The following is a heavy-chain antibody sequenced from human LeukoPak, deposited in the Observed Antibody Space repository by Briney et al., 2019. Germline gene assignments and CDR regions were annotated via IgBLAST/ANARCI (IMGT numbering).Heavy chain of an antibody. J-gene: IGHJ4*02. V-gene: IGHV3-21*01. D-gene: IGHD2-2*03. CDR2: ISSSSSYI. Sequence: GGSLRLSCAASGFTFSSYSMNWVRQAPGKGLEWVSSISSSSSYIYYADSVKGRFTISRDSAKNSLYLQMNSLRAEDTAVYYCARDLGGYCSSTSCREGYFDYWGQGTLVTVSS. CDR3: ARDLGGYCSSTSCREGYFDY. CDR1: GFTFSSYS.